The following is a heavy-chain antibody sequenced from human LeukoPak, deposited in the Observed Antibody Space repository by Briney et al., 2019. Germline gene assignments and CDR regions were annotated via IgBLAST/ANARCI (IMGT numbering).Heavy chain of an antibody. CDR1: GFSLLTSGVG. Sequence: ESGPALVEPTQTLTLTCTFSGFSLLTSGVGVTWIRQPPGRALEWLARIDWDDDKYYNTSLEARLTISKDTSKNQVILTVTDMDPVDSATYYCARMYFGDYKDMDVWGKGTTVTVSS. D-gene: IGHD3-10*01. CDR3: ARMYFGDYKDMDV. V-gene: IGHV2-70*11. J-gene: IGHJ6*03. CDR2: IDWDDDK.